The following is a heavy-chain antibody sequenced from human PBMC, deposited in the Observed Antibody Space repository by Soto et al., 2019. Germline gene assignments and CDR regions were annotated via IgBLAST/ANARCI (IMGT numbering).Heavy chain of an antibody. D-gene: IGHD3-22*01. V-gene: IGHV3-30*18. Sequence: GGSLRLSCAASGFTFSSYGMHWVRQAPGKGLEWVAVISYDGSNKYYADSVKGRFTISRDNSKNTLYLQMNSLRAEDTAVYYCAKEFVVIDYWGQGTLVTVSS. J-gene: IGHJ4*02. CDR1: GFTFSSYG. CDR3: AKEFVVIDY. CDR2: ISYDGSNK.